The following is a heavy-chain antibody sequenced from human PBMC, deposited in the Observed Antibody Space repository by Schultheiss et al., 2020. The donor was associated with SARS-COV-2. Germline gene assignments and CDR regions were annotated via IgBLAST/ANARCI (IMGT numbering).Heavy chain of an antibody. J-gene: IGHJ4*02. Sequence: SETLSLTCGFYGGSVSGLWWSWIRQPPGKGLEWIGYIYYSGSTNYNPSLKSRVTMSVDTPKNQFSLRLSSVTAADTALYFCARLGAYDRSASDVDCGQGTLVTVSS. V-gene: IGHV4-59*08. CDR3: ARLGAYDRSASDVD. CDR1: GGSVSGLW. D-gene: IGHD3-22*01. CDR2: IYYSGST.